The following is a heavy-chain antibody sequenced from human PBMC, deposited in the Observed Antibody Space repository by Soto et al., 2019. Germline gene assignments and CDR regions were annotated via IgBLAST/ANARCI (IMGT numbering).Heavy chain of an antibody. CDR2: ISGSGGST. V-gene: IGHV3-23*01. Sequence: EVQLLESGGSLVQPGGSLRLSCAASGFTFSSYAMSWVRQAPGKGLEWVSAISGSGGSTYYADSVKGRFTISRDNSKNTLYLQMNSLRAEDTALYYCAKDGGYSYGYSPRYYYGMDVWGQGTTVTVSS. CDR1: GFTFSSYA. CDR3: AKDGGYSYGYSPRYYYGMDV. D-gene: IGHD5-18*01. J-gene: IGHJ6*02.